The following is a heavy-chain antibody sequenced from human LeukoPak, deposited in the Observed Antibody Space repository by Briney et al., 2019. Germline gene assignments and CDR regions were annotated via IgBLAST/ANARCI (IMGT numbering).Heavy chain of an antibody. D-gene: IGHD3-22*01. CDR2: FSSSSSYI. V-gene: IGHV3-21*01. Sequence: GGSLTLSCGPSSYLSSIYNMNCVREAPGEAVECLSYFSSSSSYIFYTDSVKGRLPISRDNDKNSLYLQMNSLRDDDTVVYYCARAPSYYYDSSGYYYDWGQRTLVTVSS. CDR1: SYLSSIYN. J-gene: IGHJ4*02. CDR3: ARAPSYYYDSSGYYYD.